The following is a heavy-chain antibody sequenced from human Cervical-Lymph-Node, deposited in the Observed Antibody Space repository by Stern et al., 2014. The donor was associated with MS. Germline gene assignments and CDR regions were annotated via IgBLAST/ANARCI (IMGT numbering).Heavy chain of an antibody. V-gene: IGHV1-8*01. D-gene: IGHD3-10*01. J-gene: IGHJ6*02. Sequence: QMQLVQSGAEVKKPGASVTVSCKASGYNFNNFDINWVRQAAGQGLEWMGWMNPHSGNTGYAQMFQGRITMTRDTSIETAYMQLSSLRSEDTAVYYCATRYGSGIYSSYNGLDVWGQGTTVTVSS. CDR2: MNPHSGNT. CDR3: ATRYGSGIYSSYNGLDV. CDR1: GYNFNNFD.